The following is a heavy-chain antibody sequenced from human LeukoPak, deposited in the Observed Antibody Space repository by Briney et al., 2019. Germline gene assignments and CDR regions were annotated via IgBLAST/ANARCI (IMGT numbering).Heavy chain of an antibody. D-gene: IGHD6-13*01. V-gene: IGHV4-59*01. J-gene: IGHJ4*02. CDR2: FYHSGVT. CDR3: ARGASSSWYSLWKF. Sequence: PSETLSLTCNLSGASISSYYWSWIRQPPGGGLEWIGYFYHSGVTNFNPPLKSRATLSIDTSKNEVSLKLRSVTAADTAVYYCARGASSSWYSLWKFWGQGTLVTVSS. CDR1: GASISSYY.